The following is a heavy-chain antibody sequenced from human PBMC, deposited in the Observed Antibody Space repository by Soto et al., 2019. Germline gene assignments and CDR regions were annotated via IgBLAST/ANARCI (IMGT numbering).Heavy chain of an antibody. CDR3: AKDLGSGKPYYYYAMDV. J-gene: IGHJ6*02. Sequence: QVQLVESGGGVVQPGRSLRLSCAASGFIFSKYGMHWVRQAPGKGLEWVAVISYDGSNKYYAESVKGRFIISRDKSENTLYLQMNGLRAEATALYYCAKDLGSGKPYYYYAMDVLGQGTTVTVSS. CDR2: ISYDGSNK. V-gene: IGHV3-30*18. D-gene: IGHD3-10*01. CDR1: GFIFSKYG.